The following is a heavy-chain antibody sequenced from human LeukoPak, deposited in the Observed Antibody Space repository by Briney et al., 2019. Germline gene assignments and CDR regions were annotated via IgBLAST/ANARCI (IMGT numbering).Heavy chain of an antibody. CDR3: ARGGFNDRGAFDM. V-gene: IGHV3-48*02. J-gene: IGHJ3*02. D-gene: IGHD3-22*01. Sequence: GGSLRLSCVASGFTFSSSSMNWVRQAPGKGLEWVSYISISSTTIYYADSVKGRFTISRDNAKNSLYLQMNSLRDEDTAVYYCARGGFNDRGAFDMWGQGTMVTVSS. CDR2: ISISSTTI. CDR1: GFTFSSSS.